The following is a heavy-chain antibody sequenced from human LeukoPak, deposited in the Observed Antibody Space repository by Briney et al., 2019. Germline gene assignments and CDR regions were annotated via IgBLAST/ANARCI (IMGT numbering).Heavy chain of an antibody. CDR2: ISGSGGST. J-gene: IGHJ4*02. D-gene: IGHD3-22*01. Sequence: PGGSLRLSCAASGFKFSDHYIDWVRQAPGKGLEWVSAISGSGGSTYYADSVKGRFTISRDNSKNTLYLQMNSLRAEDTAVYYCAKAPFSYYYDSSGDYWGQGTLVTVSS. CDR1: GFKFSDHY. V-gene: IGHV3-23*01. CDR3: AKAPFSYYYDSSGDY.